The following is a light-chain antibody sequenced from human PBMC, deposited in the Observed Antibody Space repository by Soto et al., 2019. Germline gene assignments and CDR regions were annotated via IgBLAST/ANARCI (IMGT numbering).Light chain of an antibody. CDR1: QSLVHSDGIAY. J-gene: IGKJ5*01. CDR3: MQGTHWPIT. CDR2: KVS. V-gene: IGKV2-30*02. Sequence: ISCRSNQSLVHSDGIAYFSWFQQRTGRSPMRLIYKVSNRGSGVPARFSGSGSGTDFALKISRVEAEDVGVYYCMQGTHWPITFGQGTRLENK.